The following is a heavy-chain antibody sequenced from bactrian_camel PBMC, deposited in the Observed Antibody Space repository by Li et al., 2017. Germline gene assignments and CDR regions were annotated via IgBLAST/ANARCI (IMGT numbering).Heavy chain of an antibody. CDR2: IYSGGDNT. Sequence: QVQLVESGGGSVATGESLRLSCVGSEPSYSMNCMAWFRQAPGKEREAVAAIYSGGDNTYYSDSVKGRFTISQGNAKSTVYLQMNNLQPDDTSVYYCAAVNRGSRGGYCTSWAPADFRYWGQGTQVTVS. CDR3: AAVNRGSRGGYCTSWAPADFRY. CDR1: EPSYSMNC. D-gene: IGHD3*01. J-gene: IGHJ6*01. V-gene: IGHV3-3*01.